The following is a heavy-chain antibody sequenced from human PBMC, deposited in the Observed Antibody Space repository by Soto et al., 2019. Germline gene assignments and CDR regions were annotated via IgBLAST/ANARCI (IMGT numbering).Heavy chain of an antibody. CDR2: ISPYSGNT. Sequence: QVQLVQSGPEMKKPGASVTVSCEASGNRFTSYAFSWVRQAPGQGLEWMGWISPYSGNTKYSQIVQGRITMTSDTSTSTAYLEMRSLTSDVTAVYYCAVGYCMMIACLKVAGPLFGFWGQGSLLIVSP. D-gene: IGHD2-2*03. CDR3: AVGYCMMIACLKVAGPLFGF. CDR1: GNRFTSYA. J-gene: IGHJ4*02. V-gene: IGHV1-18*01.